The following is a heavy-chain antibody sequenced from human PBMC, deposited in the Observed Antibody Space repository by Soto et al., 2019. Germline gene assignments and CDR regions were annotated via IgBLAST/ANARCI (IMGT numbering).Heavy chain of an antibody. J-gene: IGHJ3*02. D-gene: IGHD3-10*01. CDR2: INHSGST. V-gene: IGHV4-34*01. Sequence: QVQLQQWGAGLLKPSETLSLTCAVYGGSFSGYYWSWIRQPPGKGLEWIGEINHSGSTNYNPSLKSRVTISVDTSKNQFSLKLSSVTAADTAVYYCANDSPGSDAFDIWGQGTMVTVSS. CDR3: ANDSPGSDAFDI. CDR1: GGSFSGYY.